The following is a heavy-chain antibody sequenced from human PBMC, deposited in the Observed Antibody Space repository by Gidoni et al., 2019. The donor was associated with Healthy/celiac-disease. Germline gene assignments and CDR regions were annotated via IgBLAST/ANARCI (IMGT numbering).Heavy chain of an antibody. Sequence: EVQLVESGGGLVQPGGSRRLPCAAPGFTFSSAGINWVRPAPGKGLEWVSYISSSSSTIYYADSVKGRFTISRDNAKNSLYLQMNSLRDEDTAVYYCARDKFTVGATPNWYFDLWGRGTLVTVSS. V-gene: IGHV3-48*02. CDR2: ISSSSSTI. CDR3: ARDKFTVGATPNWYFDL. CDR1: GFTFSSAG. J-gene: IGHJ2*01. D-gene: IGHD1-26*01.